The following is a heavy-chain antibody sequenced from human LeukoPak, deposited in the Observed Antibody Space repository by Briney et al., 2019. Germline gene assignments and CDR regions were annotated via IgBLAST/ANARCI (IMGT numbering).Heavy chain of an antibody. V-gene: IGHV3-66*01. Sequence: GGSLRLSCAASGFTVSSNCMSWVHQAPGKGLEWVSVIYSGGSTYYADSVKGRFTISRDNSKNTLYLQMNSLRAEDTAVYYCARYPRGIGSFDYWGQGTLVTVSS. CDR1: GFTVSSNC. CDR3: ARYPRGIGSFDY. J-gene: IGHJ4*02. CDR2: IYSGGST. D-gene: IGHD1-26*01.